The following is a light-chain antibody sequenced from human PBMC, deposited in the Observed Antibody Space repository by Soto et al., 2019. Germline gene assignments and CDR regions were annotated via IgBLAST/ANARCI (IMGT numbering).Light chain of an antibody. CDR3: QHYDNLPFT. J-gene: IGKJ3*01. V-gene: IGKV1-33*01. CDR1: QDISNY. CDR2: DAS. Sequence: DIQMTQSPSSLSASVGDRVTITCQASQDISNYLNGYQQKPGKAPKLLIYDASNLETGVPSRFSGSGSGTDFTFTISSLQPEDIATYYCQHYDNLPFTFGPGTKVDIK.